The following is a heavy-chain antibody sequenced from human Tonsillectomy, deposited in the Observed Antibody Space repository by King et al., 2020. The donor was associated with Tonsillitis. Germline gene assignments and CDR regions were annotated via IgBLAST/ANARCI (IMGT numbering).Heavy chain of an antibody. Sequence: DVQLVESGGGLVQPGGSLRLSCAASGFTVSNNYMSWVRQAPGKGLESVSVLYSFGNTYYADSVKCRFTISRHNSKNTLYLQMNSLRSADTAVYYCARGSGQIGLLDVWGKGTTVTVSS. V-gene: IGHV3-53*04. CDR2: LYSFGNT. D-gene: IGHD2-15*01. CDR1: GFTVSNNY. J-gene: IGHJ6*04. CDR3: ARGSGQIGLLDV.